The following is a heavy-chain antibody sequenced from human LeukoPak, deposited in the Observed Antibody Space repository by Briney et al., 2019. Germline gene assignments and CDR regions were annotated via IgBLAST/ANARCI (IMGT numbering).Heavy chain of an antibody. D-gene: IGHD2-2*01. J-gene: IGHJ4*02. CDR1: GYSISSGYY. CDR2: IYHSGST. V-gene: IGHV4-38-2*01. CDR3: ARHGNCSSTSCFDY. Sequence: SETLSLTCAVSGYSISSGYYWGWIRQPPGKGLEWIGSIYHSGSTYYNPSLKSRVTISVDTSKNKFSLKLNSVTAADTAVYYCARHGNCSSTSCFDYWGQGTLVTVSS.